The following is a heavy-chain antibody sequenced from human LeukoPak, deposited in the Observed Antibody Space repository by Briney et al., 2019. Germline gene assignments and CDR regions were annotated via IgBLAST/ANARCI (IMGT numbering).Heavy chain of an antibody. Sequence: ASVKVSCKASGGTFSSYAISCVRQAPGQGREWMGGIIPIFGTANYAQKFQGGVTMTRDTSISTAYMELSRLRSDDPAVYYCARGRQWLVHAFDIWGQGTMVTVSS. D-gene: IGHD6-19*01. J-gene: IGHJ3*02. CDR3: ARGRQWLVHAFDI. V-gene: IGHV1-69*05. CDR1: GGTFSSYA. CDR2: IIPIFGTA.